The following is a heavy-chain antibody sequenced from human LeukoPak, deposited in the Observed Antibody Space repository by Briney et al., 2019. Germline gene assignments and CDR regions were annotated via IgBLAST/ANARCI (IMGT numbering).Heavy chain of an antibody. CDR1: GGSRINAGW. J-gene: IGHJ6*02. CDR3: ARDLGYYYGLDI. CDR2: IFHSGNT. V-gene: IGHV4-4*02. Sequence: SETLSLTCDVPGGSRINAGWWSWVRQPPGKGLEWIGEIFHSGNTKYSPSLESRVTISVDKSNHQFTLEMKSVTAADTANYYCARDLGYYYGLDIWSRGTTVTVSS. D-gene: IGHD3-16*01.